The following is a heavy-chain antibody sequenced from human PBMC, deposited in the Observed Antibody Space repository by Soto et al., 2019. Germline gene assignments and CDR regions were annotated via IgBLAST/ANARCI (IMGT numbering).Heavy chain of an antibody. V-gene: IGHV3-23*01. J-gene: IGHJ5*02. D-gene: IGHD2-2*01. CDR1: GFTFSSYA. Sequence: GGSLRLSCAASGFTFSSYAMSWVRQAPGKGLEWVSGIGGSGFNTYYADSVKGRSTISRDNSKNTMYLQMNGLRAEDTAVYYCAKESRDKIVLVSAGLDPWGQGTLVTVSS. CDR3: AKESRDKIVLVSAGLDP. CDR2: IGGSGFNT.